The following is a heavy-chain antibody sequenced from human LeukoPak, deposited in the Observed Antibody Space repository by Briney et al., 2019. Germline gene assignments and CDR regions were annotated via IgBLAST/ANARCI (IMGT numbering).Heavy chain of an antibody. D-gene: IGHD2-21*01. CDR1: GGSFSGYY. CDR2: INHSGST. V-gene: IGHV4-34*01. J-gene: IGHJ4*02. CDR3: ARGRYSRYFDY. Sequence: SETLSLTCAVYGGSFSGYYWSWIRQPPGKGLEWIGEINHSGSTNYNPSLKSRVTISVDTSKNQLSLKLSSVTAADTAVYYCARGRYSRYFDYWGQGTLVTVSS.